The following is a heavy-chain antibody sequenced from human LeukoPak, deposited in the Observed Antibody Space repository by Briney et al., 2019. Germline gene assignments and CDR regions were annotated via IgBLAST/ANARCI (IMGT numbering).Heavy chain of an antibody. CDR1: RASISGSIRSSY. J-gene: IGHJ4*02. D-gene: IGHD5-12*01. CDR3: ARIPLGYSGAYYFDF. CDR2: ISSSGST. Sequence: SETLSLTCTVSRASISGSIRSSYWSWLRQPPGKGLEWIGYISSSGSTNNNPSLSSRVTISVDTSKNQFFLNLSSVSAADTAVYYCARIPLGYSGAYYFDFWGQGALVTVSP. V-gene: IGHV4-4*09.